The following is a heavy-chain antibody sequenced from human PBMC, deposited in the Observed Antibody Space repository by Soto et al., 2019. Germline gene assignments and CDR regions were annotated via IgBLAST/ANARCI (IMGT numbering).Heavy chain of an antibody. CDR1: GFIFTSYN. D-gene: IGHD3-10*01. V-gene: IGHV3-48*01. J-gene: IGHJ4*02. CDR2: VNTAGTT. Sequence: ESGGGLVQPGGSLRLSCAASGFIFTSYNMNWARQPPGKGLEWISWVNTAGTTRYADSVKGRFTISRDNADNSLYLQLNSLRVEDTAVYHCVRDWSFGFDYWGQGILVTVSS. CDR3: VRDWSFGFDY.